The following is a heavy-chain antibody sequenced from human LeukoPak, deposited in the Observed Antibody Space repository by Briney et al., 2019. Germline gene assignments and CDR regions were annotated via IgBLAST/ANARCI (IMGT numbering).Heavy chain of an antibody. CDR2: IYYSGST. V-gene: IGHV4-59*01. CDR3: ARVGANYDYVWGSYRY. Sequence: KASETLSLTCTVSGGSISSYYWSWIRQPPGKGLEWIGYIYYSGSTNYNPSLKSRVTISVDTSKNQFSLKLSSVTAADTAVYYCARVGANYDYVWGSYRYWGQGTLVTVSS. D-gene: IGHD3-16*02. CDR1: GGSISSYY. J-gene: IGHJ4*02.